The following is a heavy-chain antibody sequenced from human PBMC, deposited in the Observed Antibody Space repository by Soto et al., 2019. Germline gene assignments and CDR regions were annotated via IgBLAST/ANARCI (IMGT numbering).Heavy chain of an antibody. D-gene: IGHD4-17*01. CDR1: GFTFSDHY. J-gene: IGHJ4*02. V-gene: IGHV3-72*01. CDR2: TRNKANSYTT. CDR3: ARELMTTVTYFDY. Sequence: GSLRLSCAASGFTFSDHYMDWVRQAPGKGLEWVGRTRNKANSYTTEYAASVKGRFTISRDGSKNSLYLQMNSLKTEDTAVYYCARELMTTVTYFDYWGQGSLVTVSS.